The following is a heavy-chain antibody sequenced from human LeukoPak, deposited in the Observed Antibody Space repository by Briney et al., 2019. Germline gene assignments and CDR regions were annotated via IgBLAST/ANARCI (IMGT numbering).Heavy chain of an antibody. J-gene: IGHJ5*02. D-gene: IGHD1-26*01. V-gene: IGHV4-30-2*01. CDR3: ASFIVGATGWFDP. Sequence: LRLSCAASGVTLSTYAMSWARQAPGKGLEWIGYIYHSGSTYYNPSLKSRVTISVDRSKNQFSLKLSSVTAADTAVYYCASFIVGATGWFDPWGQGTLVTVSS. CDR2: IYHSGST. CDR1: GVTLSTYA.